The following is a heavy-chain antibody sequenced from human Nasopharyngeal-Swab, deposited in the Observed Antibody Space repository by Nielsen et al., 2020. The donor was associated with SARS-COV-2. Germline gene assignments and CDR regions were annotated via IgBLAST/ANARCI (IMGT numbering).Heavy chain of an antibody. V-gene: IGHV3-74*01. CDR3: VRQGLIDP. Sequence: GGSLRLSCAASGVTFSGSRMHWVRQAPGKGLEWVPRIKSDGSDTRYAASGKGRFTISRDNAKNTLYLQMNSLRAEDTAVYYCVRQGLIDPWCQGTLVTVSS. D-gene: IGHD2-21*01. CDR2: IKSDGSDT. CDR1: GVTFSGSR. J-gene: IGHJ5*02.